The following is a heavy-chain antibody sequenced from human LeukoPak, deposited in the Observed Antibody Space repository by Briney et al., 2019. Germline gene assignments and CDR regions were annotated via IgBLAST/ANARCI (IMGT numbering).Heavy chain of an antibody. J-gene: IGHJ4*02. CDR3: ARGTRSGWYGNFDY. D-gene: IGHD6-19*01. CDR2: IFTSGST. Sequence: PSQTLSLACTVSGGSIRTGSYYWSWIRQPAGKELEWIGRIFTSGSTNYNPSLKSRVTISVDTSKNQFSLKLSSVTAADTAVYYCARGTRSGWYGNFDYWGQGTLVTVSS. CDR1: GGSIRTGSYY. V-gene: IGHV4-61*02.